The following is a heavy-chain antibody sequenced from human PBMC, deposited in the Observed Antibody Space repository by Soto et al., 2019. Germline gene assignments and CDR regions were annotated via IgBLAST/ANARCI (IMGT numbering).Heavy chain of an antibody. CDR3: ARIRITMVRGVSGWFDP. CDR1: GGSISSYY. CDR2: IYYSGST. D-gene: IGHD3-10*01. V-gene: IGHV4-59*12. J-gene: IGHJ5*02. Sequence: PSETLSLTCTVSGGSISSYYWSWIRQPPGKGLEWIGYIYYSGSTNYNPSLKSRVTISVDTSKNQFSLKLSSVTAADTAVYYCARIRITMVRGVSGWFDPWGQGTLVTVSS.